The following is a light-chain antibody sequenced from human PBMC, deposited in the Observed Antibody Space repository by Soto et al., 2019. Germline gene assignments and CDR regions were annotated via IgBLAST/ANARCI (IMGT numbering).Light chain of an antibody. J-gene: IGKJ4*01. V-gene: IGKV1-5*03. CDR2: KTS. CDR1: QTISSW. CDR3: QQYNSFSLT. Sequence: DIQMTQSPSTLSASVGDRVTITCRASQTISSWLAWYQQKPGKAPKPLIYKTSNLQSGVPSRFSGSGSGTEFSLTISSLQPDDFATYYCQQYNSFSLTFGGGTKVDIK.